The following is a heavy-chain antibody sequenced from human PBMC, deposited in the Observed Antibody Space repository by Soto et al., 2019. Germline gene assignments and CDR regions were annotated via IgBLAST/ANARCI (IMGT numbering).Heavy chain of an antibody. CDR3: ARESEDLTSNFDY. CDR2: ISSSSSYI. Sequence: PGGSLRLSCAASGFTFSSYSMNWVRQAPGKGLEWVSSISSSSSYIYYADSVKGRFTVSRDNAKNSVYLEMNSLSAEDTAVYYCARESEDLTSNFDYWGQGTLVTVPS. J-gene: IGHJ4*02. CDR1: GFTFSSYS. V-gene: IGHV3-21*01.